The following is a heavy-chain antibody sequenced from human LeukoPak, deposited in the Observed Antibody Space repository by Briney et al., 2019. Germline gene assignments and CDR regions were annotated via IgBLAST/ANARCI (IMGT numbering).Heavy chain of an antibody. CDR3: ARDRPFYGMDV. J-gene: IGHJ6*02. CDR2: IWYDGSNK. Sequence: PGGSLSLSCAASGFTFSSYGMHWVRQAPGKGLEWVAVIWYDGSNKYYADSVKGRFTISRDNSKNTLYLQMNSLRAEDTAVYYCARDRPFYGMDVWGQGTTVTVSS. V-gene: IGHV3-33*08. CDR1: GFTFSSYG.